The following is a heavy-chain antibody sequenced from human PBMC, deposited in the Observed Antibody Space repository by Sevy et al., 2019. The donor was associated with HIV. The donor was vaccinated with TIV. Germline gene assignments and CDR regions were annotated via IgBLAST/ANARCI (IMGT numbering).Heavy chain of an antibody. D-gene: IGHD2-2*01. CDR2: ISNSGNTV. CDR3: ARDNYCISGDGCYGYGLDV. Sequence: GGSLRLSCSASGLTFSDYYMTWIRQAPGKGLECISYISNSGNTVYYADTVKGRFTVSRDNAKKSLYLQLNSLRDEDTAVYYCARDNYCISGDGCYGYGLDVWGQGTMVTVSS. V-gene: IGHV3-11*01. CDR1: GLTFSDYY. J-gene: IGHJ6*02.